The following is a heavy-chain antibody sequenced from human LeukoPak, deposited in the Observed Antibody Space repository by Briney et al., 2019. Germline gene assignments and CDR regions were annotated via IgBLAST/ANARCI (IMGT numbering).Heavy chain of an antibody. CDR1: GFTFSSYA. CDR2: INTDGSST. Sequence: PGGSLRLSCAASGFTFSSYAMSWVRQAPGKGLVWVSRINTDGSSTSYADSVKGRFTISRDNAKNTLYLQMNSLRAEDTAVYYCARGTYDFWSGYYSYWYFDLWGRGTLVTVSS. V-gene: IGHV3-74*01. D-gene: IGHD3-3*01. CDR3: ARGTYDFWSGYYSYWYFDL. J-gene: IGHJ2*01.